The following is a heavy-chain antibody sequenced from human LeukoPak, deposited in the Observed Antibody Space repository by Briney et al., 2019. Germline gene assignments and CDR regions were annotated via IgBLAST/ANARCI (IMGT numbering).Heavy chain of an antibody. CDR1: GFTFSSYG. CDR3: ATDLDSSGYYYVGLDY. J-gene: IGHJ4*02. V-gene: IGHV3-30*02. CDR2: IRYDGRNK. D-gene: IGHD3-22*01. Sequence: GGSLRLSCAASGFTFSSYGMHWVRQAPGKGLEWVTFIRYDGRNKYYADSVKGRFTISRDNSKNTLYLQMNSLKSDDTAVYYCATDLDSSGYYYVGLDYWGQGTLVTVSS.